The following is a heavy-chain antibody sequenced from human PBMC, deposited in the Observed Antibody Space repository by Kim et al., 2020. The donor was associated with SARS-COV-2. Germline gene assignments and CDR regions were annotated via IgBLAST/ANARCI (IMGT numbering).Heavy chain of an antibody. V-gene: IGHV4-34*01. CDR2: INHSGEM. CDR3: ARRPAGFDW. Sequence: SETLSLTCAVYGGSFSGYYWSWIRQPPGKGLEWIGEINHSGEMYRNPSLKSRVTISVDTSKNQFSLRLTSMTAADTAVYYCARRPAGFDWWGQGTPVTVSS. CDR1: GGSFSGYY. J-gene: IGHJ4*02.